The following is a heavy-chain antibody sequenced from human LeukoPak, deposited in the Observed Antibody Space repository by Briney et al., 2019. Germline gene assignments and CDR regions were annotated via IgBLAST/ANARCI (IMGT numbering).Heavy chain of an antibody. CDR3: AKTYGSGLDNYYYYTDV. CDR1: GFTFSSYG. D-gene: IGHD3-10*01. V-gene: IGHV3-23*01. Sequence: PGGSLRLSCAASGFTFSSYGMSWVRQAPGKGLEWVSAISGSGGSTYYADSVKGRFTISRDNSKNTLYLQMNSLRAEDTAVYYCAKTYGSGLDNYYYYTDVWGKGTTVTVSS. J-gene: IGHJ6*03. CDR2: ISGSGGST.